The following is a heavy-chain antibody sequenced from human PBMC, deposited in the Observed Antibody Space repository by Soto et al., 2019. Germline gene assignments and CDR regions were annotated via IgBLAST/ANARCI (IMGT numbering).Heavy chain of an antibody. V-gene: IGHV4-30-2*01. CDR1: GGSISSGGYS. CDR2: IYHSGST. Sequence: SETLSLTCAVSGGSISSGGYSWSWIRQPPGKGLEWIGYIYHSGSTYYNPSLKSRVTISVDRSKNQFSLKLSSVTAADTAVYYCARQATVTTPWENWFDPWGQGTQVTVYS. D-gene: IGHD4-17*01. J-gene: IGHJ5*02. CDR3: ARQATVTTPWENWFDP.